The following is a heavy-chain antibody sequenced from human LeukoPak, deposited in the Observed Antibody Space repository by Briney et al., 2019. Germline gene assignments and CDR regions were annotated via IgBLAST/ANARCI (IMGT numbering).Heavy chain of an antibody. J-gene: IGHJ4*02. CDR3: ARWVPPATYCSSTSCYQRYFDY. Sequence: NSSETLSLTCAVSGGSISSSNWWSWVRQPPGKGLEWIGEIYHSGHTNYNPSLKSRVTISVDKSKIQFSLKLSSVTAADTAVDYCARWVPPATYCSSTSCYQRYFDYWGQGTLVTVS. CDR2: IYHSGHT. CDR1: GGSISSSNW. V-gene: IGHV4-4*02. D-gene: IGHD2-2*01.